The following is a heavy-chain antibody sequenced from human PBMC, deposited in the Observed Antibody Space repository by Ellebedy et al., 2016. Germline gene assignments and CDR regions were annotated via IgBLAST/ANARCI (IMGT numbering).Heavy chain of an antibody. D-gene: IGHD5-18*01. CDR2: ISYDGSNK. CDR1: GFTFSSYG. CDR3: AREGFVDTAMVADY. V-gene: IGHV3-30*03. J-gene: IGHJ4*02. Sequence: GESLKISCAASGFTFSSYGMHWVRQAPGKGLEWVAVISYDGSNKYYADSVKGRFTISRDNSKNTLYLQMNSLRAEDTAVYYCAREGFVDTAMVADYWGQGTLVTVSS.